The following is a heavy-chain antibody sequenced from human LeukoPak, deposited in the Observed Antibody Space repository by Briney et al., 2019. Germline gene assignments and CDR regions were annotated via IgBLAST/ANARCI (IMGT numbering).Heavy chain of an antibody. Sequence: ASVKVSCKASGYTFTSYYMRRVRQAPGQGLEWMGIINPRGGSTSYAQKFQGRVTMTRDTSTSAVYMELSSLRSEDTAVYYCARGSVGYCSGGSCYTYYFDYWGQGTLVTVSS. CDR1: GYTFTSYY. D-gene: IGHD2-15*01. V-gene: IGHV1-46*01. CDR2: INPRGGST. J-gene: IGHJ4*02. CDR3: ARGSVGYCSGGSCYTYYFDY.